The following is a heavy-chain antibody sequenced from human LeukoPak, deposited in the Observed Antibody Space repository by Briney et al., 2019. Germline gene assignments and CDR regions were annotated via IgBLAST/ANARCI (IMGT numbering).Heavy chain of an antibody. CDR1: GYTFTSYY. Sequence: GASVKVSCKASGYTFTSYYMHWVRQAPGQGLEWMGIINPSGGSTSYAQKFQGRVTMTRDMSTSTVYMELSSLRSEDTAVYYCARGTMYYYDSSGYEGYWGQGTLVTVSS. V-gene: IGHV1-46*01. D-gene: IGHD3-22*01. CDR2: INPSGGST. CDR3: ARGTMYYYDSSGYEGY. J-gene: IGHJ4*02.